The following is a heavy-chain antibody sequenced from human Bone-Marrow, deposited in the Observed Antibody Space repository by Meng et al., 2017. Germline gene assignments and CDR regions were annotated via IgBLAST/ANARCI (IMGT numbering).Heavy chain of an antibody. CDR3: ARDEDISAAGKLFGDY. J-gene: IGHJ4*02. V-gene: IGHV1-2*06. CDR1: GYTFPDYW. CDR2: INPKSGDT. Sequence: RGTSGVGGKKPGATVKVSCKASGYTFPDYWLHWVRRAPGQGLEWMGRINPKSGDTHYAQRFQGRVTMTGDTSISTAYMELSGLRSDDTAMYYCARDEDISAAGKLFGDYWGQGTLVTVSS. D-gene: IGHD6-13*01.